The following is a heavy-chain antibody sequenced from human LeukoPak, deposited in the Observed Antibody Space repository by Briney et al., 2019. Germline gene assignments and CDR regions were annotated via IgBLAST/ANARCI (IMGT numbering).Heavy chain of an antibody. V-gene: IGHV3-33*01. CDR3: ARDIRYSSGWYMGVDI. J-gene: IGHJ3*02. CDR2: IWYDGSNK. CDR1: GFTFSSYG. D-gene: IGHD6-19*01. Sequence: GGSLRLSCAASGFTFSSYGMHWVRQAPGKGLEWVAVIWYDGSNKYYADSVKGRFTISRDNAKNSLYLQMNSLRAEDTAVYYCARDIRYSSGWYMGVDIWGQGTMVTVSS.